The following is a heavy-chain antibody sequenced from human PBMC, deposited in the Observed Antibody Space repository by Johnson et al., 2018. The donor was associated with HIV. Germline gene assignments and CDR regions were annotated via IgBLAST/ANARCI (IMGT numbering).Heavy chain of an antibody. CDR2: ISYDGSNK. V-gene: IGHV3-30*19. CDR1: GFTFSSYG. CDR3: AKGVRGSSCYDAFDI. D-gene: IGHD6-6*01. Sequence: HVQLVESGGGVVQPGGSLRLSCAASGFTFSSYGMHWVRQAPGKGLEWVAIISYDGSNKYYADSVKGRFTISRDNAKKTLYLQMSSLRADDTAVYYCAKGVRGSSCYDAFDIWGQGTMVTVS. J-gene: IGHJ3*02.